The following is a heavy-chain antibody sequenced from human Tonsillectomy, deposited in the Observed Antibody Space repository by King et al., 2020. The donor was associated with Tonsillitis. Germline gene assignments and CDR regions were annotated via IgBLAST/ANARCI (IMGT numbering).Heavy chain of an antibody. V-gene: IGHV4-31*03. CDR1: GGPISSGGYY. CDR3: ARGLFSSTSADAFDI. CDR2: IYYSGST. J-gene: IGHJ3*02. D-gene: IGHD2-2*01. Sequence: VQLQESGPGLVKPSQTLSLTCKVSGGPISSGGYYWSWIRQHPGQGLEWIGYIYYSGSTYYNPSLKSRVTISVDTSKNHFSLKLSSVTAADTAVYYCARGLFSSTSADAFDIWGQGTLVAVSS.